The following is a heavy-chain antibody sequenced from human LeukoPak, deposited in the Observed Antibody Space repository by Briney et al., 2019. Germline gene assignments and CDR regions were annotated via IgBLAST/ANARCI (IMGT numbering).Heavy chain of an antibody. Sequence: ASVKVSCKASGGTFSSYAINWVRQATGQGLEWMGWMNPNSGNTGYAQKFQGRVTMTRNTSISTAYMELRSLRSDDTAVYYCARKSMSGYYMDVWGKGTTVTVSS. CDR3: ARKSMSGYYMDV. J-gene: IGHJ6*03. V-gene: IGHV1-8*02. CDR2: MNPNSGNT. CDR1: GGTFSSYA. D-gene: IGHD3-10*01.